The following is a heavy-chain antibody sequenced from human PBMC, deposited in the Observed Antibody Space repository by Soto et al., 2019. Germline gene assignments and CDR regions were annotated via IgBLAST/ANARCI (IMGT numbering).Heavy chain of an antibody. J-gene: IGHJ5*02. D-gene: IGHD6-13*01. CDR2: IIPTFGTA. Sequence: SVKVSCRASGGTFSSYAISWVRQATRQELEWMVGIIPTFGTANYARKFQGRVTIITDESTSTAYMELRSLLSEDTAVYYCARVASSRQYWFDPWGQGNLVTVSS. V-gene: IGHV1-69*05. CDR3: ARVASSRQYWFDP. CDR1: GGTFSSYA.